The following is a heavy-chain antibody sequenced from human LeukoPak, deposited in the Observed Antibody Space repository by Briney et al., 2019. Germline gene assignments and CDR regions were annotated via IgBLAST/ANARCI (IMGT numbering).Heavy chain of an antibody. Sequence: GGSLRLSCAASGFTFSSYSMNWVRQAPGKGLEWVSYISSSSSTIHYADSVKGRFTISRDNAKNSLYLQMNSLRAEDTAVYYCARESTVVTHDAFDIWGQGTMVTVSS. CDR3: ARESTVVTHDAFDI. D-gene: IGHD4-23*01. V-gene: IGHV3-48*04. J-gene: IGHJ3*02. CDR1: GFTFSSYS. CDR2: ISSSSSTI.